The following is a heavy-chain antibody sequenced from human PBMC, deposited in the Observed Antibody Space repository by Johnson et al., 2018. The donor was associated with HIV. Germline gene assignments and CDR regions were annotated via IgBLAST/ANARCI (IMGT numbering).Heavy chain of an antibody. V-gene: IGHV3-30-3*01. D-gene: IGHD3-16*01. CDR2: ISYDGSNK. CDR3: ARDGQMTLGDDAFDI. CDR1: GFTFSRYA. Sequence: QVQLVESGGGVVQPGRSLRLSCAPSGFTFSRYAMHWVRQAPGKGLEWVAVISYDGSNKYYADSVKGRFTISRDNSKNTLHLQMNSLRAEDTAVYYCARDGQMTLGDDAFDIWGQGTMVTVSS. J-gene: IGHJ3*02.